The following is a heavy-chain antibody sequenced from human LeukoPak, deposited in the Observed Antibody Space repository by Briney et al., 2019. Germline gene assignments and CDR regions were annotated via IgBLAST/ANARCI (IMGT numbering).Heavy chain of an antibody. V-gene: IGHV1-69*13. Sequence: SVKVSCKASGGTFSSYAISWVRQAPGQGLEWMGGIIPIFGTANYAQKFQGRVTITADESTRTAYMELSSLRSEDTAVYYCARDTRHRYCSSTSCYRGWLDPWGQGTLVTVSX. CDR1: GGTFSSYA. CDR3: ARDTRHRYCSSTSCYRGWLDP. D-gene: IGHD2-2*01. CDR2: IIPIFGTA. J-gene: IGHJ5*02.